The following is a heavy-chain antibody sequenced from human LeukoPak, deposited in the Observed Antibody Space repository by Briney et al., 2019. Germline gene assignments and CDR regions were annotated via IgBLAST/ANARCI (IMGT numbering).Heavy chain of an antibody. D-gene: IGHD6-19*01. CDR3: ASRRVAVPSSRAFDY. Sequence: PGGSLRLSCAASGFTFSDHYMSWIRQAPGKGLEWVSYISSPSIHYADSVKGRFTISRDNAKNSLYLQMNSLRAEDTAVYYCASRRVAVPSSRAFDYWGQGTLVTVSS. CDR1: GFTFSDHY. V-gene: IGHV3-69-1*02. CDR2: ISSPSI. J-gene: IGHJ4*02.